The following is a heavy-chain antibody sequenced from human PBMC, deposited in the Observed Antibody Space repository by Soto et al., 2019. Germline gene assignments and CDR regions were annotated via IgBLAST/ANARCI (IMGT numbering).Heavy chain of an antibody. Sequence: SETLPLTCSVSGGSISSDYWSWIRQPPGKGLEWIGCIYNSGRTNYSPSLKSRVTISVDTSKNHFSLKLNSVTAADTAVYYCARGSKLAYCSGGGCYYGGLGSYYYYYAMDVWGQGTTVAVS. CDR1: GGSISSDY. CDR2: IYNSGRT. CDR3: ARGSKLAYCSGGGCYYGGLGSYYYYYAMDV. V-gene: IGHV4-59*13. D-gene: IGHD2-15*01. J-gene: IGHJ6*02.